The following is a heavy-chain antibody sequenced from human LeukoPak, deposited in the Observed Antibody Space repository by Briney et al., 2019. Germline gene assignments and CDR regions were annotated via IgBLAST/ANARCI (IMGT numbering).Heavy chain of an antibody. J-gene: IGHJ4*02. Sequence: GGSLRLSCAASGFTFSSYGMHWVRQAPGKGLEWVAFIRYDGSNKYYADSVKGRFTISRDNSKNTLYLQMNSLRAEDTAVYYCAKDYLGYCSSTSCSRNFDYWGQGTLVTVSS. CDR3: AKDYLGYCSSTSCSRNFDY. CDR1: GFTFSSYG. D-gene: IGHD2-2*01. V-gene: IGHV3-30*02. CDR2: IRYDGSNK.